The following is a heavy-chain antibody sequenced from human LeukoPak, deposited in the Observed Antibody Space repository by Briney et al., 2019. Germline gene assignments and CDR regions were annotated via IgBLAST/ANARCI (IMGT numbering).Heavy chain of an antibody. J-gene: IGHJ4*02. V-gene: IGHV3-53*01. Sequence: PGGSLRLSCAASGFTVSSNYMSWVRQDPGKGLEWVSVIYSGGSTYYADSVKGRFTISRDNSKNTLFLQMNSLRAEDTAVYYCARAPSYYYDSSGYFHFDNWGQGTLVTVSS. CDR2: IYSGGST. CDR1: GFTVSSNY. D-gene: IGHD3-22*01. CDR3: ARAPSYYYDSSGYFHFDN.